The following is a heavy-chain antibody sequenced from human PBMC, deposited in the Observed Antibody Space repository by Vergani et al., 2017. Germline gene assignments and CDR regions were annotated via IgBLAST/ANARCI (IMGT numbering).Heavy chain of an antibody. CDR2: ISYDGSNK. CDR3: ARDTGRDDFWSGYYNYYGMDV. CDR1: GFTFSSYA. Sequence: QVQLVESGGGVVQPGRSLRLSCAASGFTFSSYAMHWVRQAPGKGLEWVAVISYDGSNKYYADSVKGRFTISRDNAKNSLYLQMNSLRAEDTAGYYCARDTGRDDFWSGYYNYYGMDVWGQGTTVTVSS. V-gene: IGHV3-30-3*01. D-gene: IGHD3-3*01. J-gene: IGHJ6*02.